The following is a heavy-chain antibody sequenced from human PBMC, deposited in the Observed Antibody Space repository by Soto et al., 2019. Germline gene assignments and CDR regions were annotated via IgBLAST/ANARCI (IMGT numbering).Heavy chain of an antibody. J-gene: IGHJ3*02. CDR3: AASGRDVLGYDYKDPEGFDI. D-gene: IGHD3-10*01. CDR2: IIPLFGIA. CDR1: GGTFSQFA. Sequence: QVQLVQSGAEVKKPGSSVKVSCKASGGTFSQFAVSWVRQAPGQGLEWMGGIIPLFGIAKYAPKIEDRVTIIADDSTNTASMDLSGLRSEDTSVYYCAASGRDVLGYDYKDPEGFDIWGQGTLVTVSS. V-gene: IGHV1-69*01.